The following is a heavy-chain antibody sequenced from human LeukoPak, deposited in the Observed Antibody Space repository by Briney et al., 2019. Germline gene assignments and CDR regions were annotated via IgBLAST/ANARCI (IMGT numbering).Heavy chain of an antibody. CDR1: RFTLRNYG. V-gene: IGHV3-33*06. CDR3: AKSPFEANYFFDY. J-gene: IGHJ4*02. CDR2: ICYYGSNK. Sequence: GWALTVSCAASRFTLRNYGIHGVRPAAPRGVAGVAVICYYGSNKHYADFVKGRFPISRYNSKNTLYLQMNSLSAEDTAVYYCAKSPFEANYFFDYWGQGTLVTVSS. D-gene: IGHD4/OR15-4a*01.